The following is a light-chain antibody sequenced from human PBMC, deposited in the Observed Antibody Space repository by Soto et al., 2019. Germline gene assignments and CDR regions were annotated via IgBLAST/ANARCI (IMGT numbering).Light chain of an antibody. V-gene: IGKV3-20*01. J-gene: IGKJ2*01. CDR1: LSVSSSY. Sequence: EIVLTQAPGTLSLSPGERATLSCRASLSVSSSYLAWYQQKPGQAPRLLIYGAFSRATGIPDRFSGSGSGTDFTLTISRLEPEDIAVYDCQQYGSSPPYTFGQGTKLEIK. CDR3: QQYGSSPPYT. CDR2: GAF.